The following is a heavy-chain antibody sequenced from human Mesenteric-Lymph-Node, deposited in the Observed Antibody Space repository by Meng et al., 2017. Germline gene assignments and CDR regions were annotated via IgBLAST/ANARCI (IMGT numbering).Heavy chain of an antibody. CDR1: GFTFSSYA. J-gene: IGHJ3*02. D-gene: IGHD6-13*01. Sequence: GESLKISCAASGFTFSSYAMHWVRQAPGKGLEWVAVISYDGSNKYYADSVKGRFTISRDNAKNSLYLQMNSLRAEDTAVYYCAKDSASIAAAAPWGRGDAFDIWGQGTMVTVSS. CDR3: AKDSASIAAAAPWGRGDAFDI. V-gene: IGHV3-30*07. CDR2: ISYDGSNK.